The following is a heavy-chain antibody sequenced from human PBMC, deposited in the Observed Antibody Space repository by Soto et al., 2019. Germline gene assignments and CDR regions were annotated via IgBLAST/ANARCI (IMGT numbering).Heavy chain of an antibody. V-gene: IGHV4-59*01. D-gene: IGHD3-16*01. J-gene: IGHJ4*02. CDR3: ASVTFGGGVLAH. CDR2: IYFNGKT. CDR1: ADSFSKYY. Sequence: PSENLSLTSTVSADSFSKYYWTWIRQPPGGGLEWIGYIYFNGKTNYNPSLKGRVTISRDTSKKQFSLNLSSVTAADTAGYYCASVTFGGGVLAHGGQGTLLT.